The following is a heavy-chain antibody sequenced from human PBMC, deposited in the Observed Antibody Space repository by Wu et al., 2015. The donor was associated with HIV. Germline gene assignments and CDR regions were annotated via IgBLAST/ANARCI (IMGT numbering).Heavy chain of an antibody. D-gene: IGHD6-19*01. Sequence: QVQLIQSGTEVRAPGASVTISCKSSGYKFIDYYVHWVRQAPGQGLEWMGWISAYNGDTKYAQNLQGRVTMTTDTSTRTVYMELRSLRSDDTAIYYCARDRVGVAVAATKVNGLGFWGQGTMVIVSS. V-gene: IGHV1-18*01. CDR3: ARDRVGVAVAATKVNGLGF. CDR2: ISAYNGDT. J-gene: IGHJ3*01. CDR1: GYKFIDYY.